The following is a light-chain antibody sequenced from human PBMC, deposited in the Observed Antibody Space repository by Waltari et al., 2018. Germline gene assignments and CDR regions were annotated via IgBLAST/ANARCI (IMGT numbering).Light chain of an antibody. J-gene: IGKJ1*01. CDR1: QLVSRY. V-gene: IGKV3-20*01. Sequence: IVLTHSPGTLSLSPGERAPLPCMASQLVSRYLAWYQPRPGQAPRLLIYAASTRATGIPDRFSGSGYGTDFTLTISRLEPEDFAVYYCQNHERLPATFGQGTKVEIK. CDR3: QNHERLPAT. CDR2: AAS.